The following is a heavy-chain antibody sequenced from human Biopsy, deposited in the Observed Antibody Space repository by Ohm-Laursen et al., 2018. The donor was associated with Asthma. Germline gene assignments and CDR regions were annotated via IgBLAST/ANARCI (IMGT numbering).Heavy chain of an antibody. J-gene: IGHJ4*02. Sequence: SRRLSCSASGFTFHNYVMHWVRQAPGKGLEWVAGIFFDGSNKYYADSVKGRFTISRDNSKDTLYLQVNSLRGDDTAVYYCARGKTWGRSYYFDYWGQGTLVTVSS. CDR2: IFFDGSNK. D-gene: IGHD6-6*01. CDR3: ARGKTWGRSYYFDY. CDR1: GFTFHNYV. V-gene: IGHV3-30-3*01.